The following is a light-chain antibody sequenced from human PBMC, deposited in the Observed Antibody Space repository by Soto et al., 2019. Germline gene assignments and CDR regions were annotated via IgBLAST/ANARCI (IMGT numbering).Light chain of an antibody. J-gene: IGKJ1*01. Sequence: SVGDGVTITCRASQTISSWLAWYQQKPGKAPKLLIYKASTLKSGVPSRFSGSGSGTEFTLTISSLQPDDFATYYCQHYNSYSEAFGQGTKVDIK. CDR1: QTISSW. V-gene: IGKV1-5*03. CDR3: QHYNSYSEA. CDR2: KAS.